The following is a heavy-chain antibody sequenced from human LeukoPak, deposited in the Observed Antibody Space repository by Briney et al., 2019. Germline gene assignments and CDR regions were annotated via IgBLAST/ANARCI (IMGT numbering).Heavy chain of an antibody. J-gene: IGHJ4*02. V-gene: IGHV3-30*04. D-gene: IGHD3-22*01. CDR3: ARAPYNYDSSGLQYFDY. CDR1: GFTFSSYA. CDR2: ISYDGSNK. Sequence: GRSLRLSCAASGFTFSSYAMHWVRQAPGKGLEWVAVISYDGSNKYYADSVKGRFTISRDNSKNTLYLQMNSLRAEDTAVYYCARAPYNYDSSGLQYFDYWGQGTLVTVSS.